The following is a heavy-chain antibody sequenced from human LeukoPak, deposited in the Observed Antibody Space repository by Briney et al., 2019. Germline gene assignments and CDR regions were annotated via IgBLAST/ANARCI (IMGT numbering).Heavy chain of an antibody. J-gene: IGHJ4*02. CDR2: IYYSGST. D-gene: IGHD7-27*01. CDR1: GGSISSYY. V-gene: IGHV4-59*01. Sequence: SETLSLTCTVSGGSISSYYWSWIRQPPGKGLEWIGYIYYSGSTNYNPSLKSRVTISVDMSKNQFSLKLSSVTAADTAVYYCARDAPGLANRGWGFDYWGQRTLVTVSS. CDR3: ARDAPGLANRGWGFDY.